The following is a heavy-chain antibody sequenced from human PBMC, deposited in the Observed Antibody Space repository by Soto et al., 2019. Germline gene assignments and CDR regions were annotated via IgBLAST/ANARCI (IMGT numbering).Heavy chain of an antibody. CDR2: INHSGST. CDR1: GGSFSGYY. D-gene: IGHD3-10*01. V-gene: IGHV4-34*01. Sequence: TLSLTCAVYGGSFSGYYWSWIRQPPGKGLEWIGEINHSGSTNYNPSLKSRVTISVDTSKNQFSLKLSSVTAADTAVYYCARTKYYYGSGSYYPYNWFDPWGQGTLVTVSS. CDR3: ARTKYYYGSGSYYPYNWFDP. J-gene: IGHJ5*02.